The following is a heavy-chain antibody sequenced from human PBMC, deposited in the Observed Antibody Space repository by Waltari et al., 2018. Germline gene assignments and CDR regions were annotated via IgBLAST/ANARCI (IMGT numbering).Heavy chain of an antibody. CDR3: ARGVGLNH. V-gene: IGHV4-30-2*01. D-gene: IGHD1-26*01. CDR2: IYRGDNT. CDR1: GDSISGSGYS. Sequence: QLQLQESGSGLVKPSQTLSLTCAVSGDSISGSGYSWSWVRQPPGKSLEWIGNIYRGDNTNYHPSLRGRVTMSLETSKNQFSLILRSVTAADTAVYYCARGVGLNHWGQGILVTVSS. J-gene: IGHJ4*02.